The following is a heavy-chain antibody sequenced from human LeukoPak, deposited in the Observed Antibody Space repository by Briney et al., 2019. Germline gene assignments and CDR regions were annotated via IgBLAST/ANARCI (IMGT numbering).Heavy chain of an antibody. CDR3: AKVSGYYRY. D-gene: IGHD3-22*01. J-gene: IGHJ4*02. Sequence: QPGGSLRFSCAASGFSFPTHSFHWVRQSPGKGLEWVSAISGSGGSTYYADSVKGRFTISRDNSKNTLYLQMNSLRAEDTAVYYCAKVSGYYRYWGQGTLVTVSS. CDR1: GFSFPTHS. V-gene: IGHV3-23*01. CDR2: ISGSGGST.